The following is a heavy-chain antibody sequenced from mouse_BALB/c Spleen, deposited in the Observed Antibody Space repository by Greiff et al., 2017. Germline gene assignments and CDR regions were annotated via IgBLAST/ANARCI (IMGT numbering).Heavy chain of an antibody. CDR3: ARWGLLHAMDY. J-gene: IGHJ4*01. CDR2: IYPGDGST. V-gene: IGHV1S56*01. Sequence: VQLQQSGAELVKPGASVKLSCKASGYTFTSYYMYWVKQRPGQGLEWIGWIYPGDGSTKYNEKFKGKATLTADKSSSTAYMQLSSLTSENSAVYFCARWGLLHAMDYWGQGTSVTVSS. CDR1: GYTFTSYY. D-gene: IGHD2-3*01.